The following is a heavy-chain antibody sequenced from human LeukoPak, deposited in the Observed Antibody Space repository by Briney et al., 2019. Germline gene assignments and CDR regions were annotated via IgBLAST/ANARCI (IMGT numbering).Heavy chain of an antibody. V-gene: IGHV1-46*01. CDR1: GYTFTSYY. CDR2: INPSGGST. J-gene: IGHJ4*02. Sequence: ASVKVSCKASGYTFTSYYMHWVRQAPGQGLEWMGIINPSGGSTSYAQKFQGRVTMTRDTSTSTVYMELSSLRSEDTGVYYCALSGSSTSFDYWGQGTLVTVSS. D-gene: IGHD1-26*01. CDR3: ALSGSSTSFDY.